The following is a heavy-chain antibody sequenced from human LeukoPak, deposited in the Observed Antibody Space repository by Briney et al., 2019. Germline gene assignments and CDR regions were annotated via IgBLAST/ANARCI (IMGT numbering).Heavy chain of an antibody. V-gene: IGHV3-66*01. CDR3: ARDRTGQQLISRKEYYYMDV. D-gene: IGHD4-11*01. CDR2: IYSGGST. CDR1: GFTVSSNY. J-gene: IGHJ6*03. Sequence: GGSLRLSCAASGFTVSSNYMSWVRQAPGKGLEWVSIIYSGGSTYYADSVKGRFTISRDNSKNTLYLQMNSLRAEDTAVYYCARDRTGQQLISRKEYYYMDVWGKGTAVTVSS.